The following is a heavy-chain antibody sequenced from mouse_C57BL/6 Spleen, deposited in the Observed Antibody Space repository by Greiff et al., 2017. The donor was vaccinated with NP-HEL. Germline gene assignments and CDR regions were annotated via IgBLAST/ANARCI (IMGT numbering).Heavy chain of an antibody. CDR3: ARGDAGGFDY. V-gene: IGHV1-63*01. J-gene: IGHJ2*01. Sequence: QVQLKESGAELVRPGTSVKMSCKASGYTFTNYWIGWAKQRPGHGLEWIGDIYPGGGYTNYNEKFKGKATLTADKSSSTAYMQFSSLTSEDSAIYYCARGDAGGFDYWGQGTTLTVSS. D-gene: IGHD3-3*01. CDR2: IYPGGGYT. CDR1: GYTFTNYW.